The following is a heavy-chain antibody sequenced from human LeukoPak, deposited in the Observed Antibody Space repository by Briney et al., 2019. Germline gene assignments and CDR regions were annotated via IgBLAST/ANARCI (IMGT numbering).Heavy chain of an antibody. CDR1: GFTFNTYG. CDR2: ITSSGGST. CDR3: ARDLCWGCFAY. Sequence: HPGGSLRLSCAASGFTFNTYGMTWVRQAPGKGLEWVSAITSSGGSTYYGDSVKGRFTISRDNSRNTLYLQMNSLRVDDTAVYYCARDLCWGCFAYWGQGTLVTVSS. V-gene: IGHV3-23*01. J-gene: IGHJ4*02. D-gene: IGHD3-10*02.